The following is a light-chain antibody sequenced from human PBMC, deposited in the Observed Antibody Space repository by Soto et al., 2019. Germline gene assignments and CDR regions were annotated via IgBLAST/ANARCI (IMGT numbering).Light chain of an antibody. CDR2: GAS. V-gene: IGKV3D-15*01. Sequence: EIVMTQSPATLSVSPGERATLSCRTRQSVSANLAWYQQKPGQAPRLLIYGASNRATGIPAKFSGSGSGTEFTLTISSLQSEDFAVYYCQQYNNWPVTFGGGTKVEIK. CDR3: QQYNNWPVT. J-gene: IGKJ4*01. CDR1: QSVSAN.